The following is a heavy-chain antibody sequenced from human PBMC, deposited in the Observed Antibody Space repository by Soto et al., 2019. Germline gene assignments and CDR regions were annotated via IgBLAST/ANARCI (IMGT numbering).Heavy chain of an antibody. CDR1: GFTFSDYY. CDR3: ARAYSDAFDI. D-gene: IGHD2-15*01. J-gene: IGHJ3*02. V-gene: IGHV3-11*01. Sequence: QVQLVESGGGLVKPGGSLRLSCAASGFTFSDYYMTWIRQAPGKGLDWVAYISSSGTGIYYADSVKGRFTISRDNAKNSLYLQTSSLRAEDTAVYYCARAYSDAFDIWGQGTMVTVSS. CDR2: ISSSGTGI.